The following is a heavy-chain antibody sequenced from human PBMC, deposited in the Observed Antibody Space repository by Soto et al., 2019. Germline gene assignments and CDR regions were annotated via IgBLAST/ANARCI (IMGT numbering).Heavy chain of an antibody. V-gene: IGHV4-59*08. Sequence: ETLSLTCTVSGGSIRNYYWSWIRQPPGKGLEWIGYIYYIGSTNYNPSLRSRVSISVDTSKDQFSLKLSSVTAADTAVYYCARHEECGGSGCSTGRWFDPWGQGXLVXVSS. CDR1: GGSIRNYY. CDR3: ARHEECGGSGCSTGRWFDP. CDR2: IYYIGST. J-gene: IGHJ5*02. D-gene: IGHD2-21*01.